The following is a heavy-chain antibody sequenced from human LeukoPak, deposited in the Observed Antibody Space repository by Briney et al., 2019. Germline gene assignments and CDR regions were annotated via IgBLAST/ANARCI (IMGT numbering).Heavy chain of an antibody. D-gene: IGHD6-19*01. Sequence: SGTLSPTCAVSGGSISSSNWWSWVRQPPGKGLEWIGEIYHSGSTNYNPSLKSRVTISVDKSKNQFSLKLSSVTAADTAVYYCARVPVAGTYYYYYGMDVWAKGPRSPSP. CDR2: IYHSGST. CDR1: GGSISSSNW. J-gene: IGHJ6*02. CDR3: ARVPVAGTYYYYYGMDV. V-gene: IGHV4-4*02.